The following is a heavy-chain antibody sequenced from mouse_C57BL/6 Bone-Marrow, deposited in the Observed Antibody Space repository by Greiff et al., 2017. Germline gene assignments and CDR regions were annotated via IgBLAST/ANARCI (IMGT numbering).Heavy chain of an antibody. Sequence: VQLQQSGPELVKPGASVKISCKASGYTFTDYYMNWVKQSHGKSLEWIGDITPNNGGTSYNQKFKGKATLTVAKSSSTAYMELRSLTSEDSAVYYCARGTARALYYFDYWGQGTTLTVSA. CDR3: ARGTARALYYFDY. CDR1: GYTFTDYY. V-gene: IGHV1-26*01. CDR2: ITPNNGGT. D-gene: IGHD3-2*01. J-gene: IGHJ2*01.